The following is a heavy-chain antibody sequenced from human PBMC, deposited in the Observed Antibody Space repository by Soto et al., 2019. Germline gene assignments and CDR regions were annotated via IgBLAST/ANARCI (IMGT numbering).Heavy chain of an antibody. J-gene: IGHJ4*02. CDR1: GFSLSTSGVG. Sequence: QITLRESGPTLVQPTQTLTLTCTFSGFSLSTSGVGVAWIRQPPGKALEWLGLIYWDDDKRYTPSLKNRLTITKDTSKSPVVLTMTNMDPTHTATYDGAKDVSDYWGQGTLVTVSS. V-gene: IGHV2-5*02. CDR3: AKDVSDY. CDR2: IYWDDDK.